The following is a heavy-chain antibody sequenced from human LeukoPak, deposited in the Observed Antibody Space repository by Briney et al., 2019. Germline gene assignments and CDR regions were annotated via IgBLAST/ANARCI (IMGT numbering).Heavy chain of an antibody. CDR1: GFTFSNYY. CDR3: ARDLAETTGDL. Sequence: GGSLRLSCASSGFTFSNYYMRWTRQAPGKGLEWISYISNSGSIMFYADSVKGRFTISRDNAKNSLYLQMNSLRAEDTAVYYCARDLAETTGDLWGQGTLVTVAS. V-gene: IGHV3-11*01. D-gene: IGHD4-17*01. J-gene: IGHJ5*02. CDR2: ISNSGSIM.